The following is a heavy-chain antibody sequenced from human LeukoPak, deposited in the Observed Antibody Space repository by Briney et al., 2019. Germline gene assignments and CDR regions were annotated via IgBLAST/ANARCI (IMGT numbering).Heavy chain of an antibody. CDR1: GFTFSYYW. CDR3: ARVRDYGSGKANAFDI. J-gene: IGHJ3*02. D-gene: IGHD3-10*01. CDR2: IKREGSEK. Sequence: GGSLRLSCAASGFTFSYYWMSWVRQAPGKGLEWVANIKREGSEKYYVDSVKGRFTISRDQAEISLYLQMNGRRRQGRAVHYCARVRDYGSGKANAFDIWGQGTMVTVSS. V-gene: IGHV3-7*05.